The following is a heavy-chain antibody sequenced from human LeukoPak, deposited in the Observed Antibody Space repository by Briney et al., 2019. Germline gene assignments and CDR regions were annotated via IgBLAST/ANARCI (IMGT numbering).Heavy chain of an antibody. CDR1: GYTFTSYD. D-gene: IGHD2-15*01. J-gene: IGHJ6*02. CDR3: ARGGSIVVVAATLEDYYGMDV. CDR2: MNPNSGNT. V-gene: IGHV1-8*01. Sequence: ASVKVSCKASGYTFTSYDINWVRQATGQGLEWMGWMNPNSGNTGYAQKFQGRVTMTGNTSISTAHMELSSLRSEDTAVYYCARGGSIVVVAATLEDYYGMDVWGQGTTVTVSS.